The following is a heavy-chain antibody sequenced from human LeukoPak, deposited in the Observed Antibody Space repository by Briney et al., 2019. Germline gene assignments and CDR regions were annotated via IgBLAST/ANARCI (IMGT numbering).Heavy chain of an antibody. V-gene: IGHV1-18*01. Sequence: ASVKVSCKASGYTFTSYGISWVRQAPRQGLEWMGWISAYNGNTNYAQKLQGRVTMTTDTSTSTAYMELRSLRSDDTAVYYCARLRKGATYYYYYYMDVWGKGTTVTVSS. CDR3: ARLRKGATYYYYYYMDV. J-gene: IGHJ6*03. D-gene: IGHD1-26*01. CDR2: ISAYNGNT. CDR1: GYTFTSYG.